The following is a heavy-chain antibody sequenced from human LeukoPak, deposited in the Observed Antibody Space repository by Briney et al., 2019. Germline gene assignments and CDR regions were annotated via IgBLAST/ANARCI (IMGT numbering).Heavy chain of an antibody. D-gene: IGHD3-22*01. CDR3: AKDLVTMIVGDAFDI. CDR2: ISYDGSNK. V-gene: IGHV3-30*18. CDR1: GFTFSIYS. J-gene: IGHJ3*02. Sequence: GGSLRLSCAASGFTFSIYSMNWVRQAPGKGLEWVAVISYDGSNKYYADSVKGRFTISRDNSKNTLYLQMNSLRAEDTAVYYCAKDLVTMIVGDAFDIWGQGTMVTVSS.